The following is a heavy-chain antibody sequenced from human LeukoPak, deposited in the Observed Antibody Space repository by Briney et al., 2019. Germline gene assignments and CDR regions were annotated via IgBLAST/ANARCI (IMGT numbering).Heavy chain of an antibody. J-gene: IGHJ4*02. CDR2: ISSDGGTT. V-gene: IGHV3-64D*06. D-gene: IGHD2-2*02. CDR1: GFSFRSYA. Sequence: GGPLRLSCSASGFSFRSYAMHWVRQAPGKGLEYVSRISSDGGTTYYTDSVKGRFTISRDNSKNRLYLQMSGLRLEDTAVYYCVTGGYCTSTNCYTLLDYWGQGTLVTVSS. CDR3: VTGGYCTSTNCYTLLDY.